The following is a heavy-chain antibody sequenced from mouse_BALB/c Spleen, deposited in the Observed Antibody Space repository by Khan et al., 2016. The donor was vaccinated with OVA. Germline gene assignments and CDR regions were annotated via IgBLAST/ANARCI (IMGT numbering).Heavy chain of an antibody. D-gene: IGHD1-1*01. CDR2: INPHIGET. CDR3: TSIYRSDFDY. V-gene: IGHV1-20*02. J-gene: IGHJ2*01. Sequence: VQLQQSGPELVRPGASVKISCKASGYSFTGYFMNWVMQSHGKSLEWIGRINPHIGETFYNQRFKDKATLTVDESSSTAHMELRGLASADSAVYYCTSIYRSDFDYCGQGTTLTVSS. CDR1: GYSFTGYF.